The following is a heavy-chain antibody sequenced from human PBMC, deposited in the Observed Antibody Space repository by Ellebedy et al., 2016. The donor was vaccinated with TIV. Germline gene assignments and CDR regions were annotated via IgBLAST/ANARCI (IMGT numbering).Heavy chain of an antibody. V-gene: IGHV3-15*01. CDR1: GFTFSNAW. Sequence: PGGSLRLSCAASGFTFSNAWMSWVRQAPGKGLECVGHFKSKTDDGTTDYAARVKGRFTISRDDSKNTVFLQMNSLKIEDTAVYYCTGRGSYFDYWGQGTLVTVSS. CDR3: TGRGSYFDY. J-gene: IGHJ4*02. D-gene: IGHD3-16*01. CDR2: FKSKTDDGTT.